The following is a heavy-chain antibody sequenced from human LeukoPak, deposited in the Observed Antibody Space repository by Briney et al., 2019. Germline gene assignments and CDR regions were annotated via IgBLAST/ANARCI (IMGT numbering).Heavy chain of an antibody. CDR2: ISSSSRSYI. V-gene: IGHV3-21*04. CDR3: AKGRSGWSLHYFDY. J-gene: IGHJ4*02. Sequence: GGSLRLSCAASGFTFSSYSMNWVRQAPGKGLEWVSSISSSSRSYIYYADSVKGRFTISRDNAKNSLYLQMNSLRAEDMALYYCAKGRSGWSLHYFDYWGQGTLVTVSS. CDR1: GFTFSSYS. D-gene: IGHD6-19*01.